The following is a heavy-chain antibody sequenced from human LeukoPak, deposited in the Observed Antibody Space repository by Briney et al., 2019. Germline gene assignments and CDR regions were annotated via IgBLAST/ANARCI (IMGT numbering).Heavy chain of an antibody. V-gene: IGHV4-34*01. Sequence: SETLSLTCAVYGGSFSGYYWSWIRQPPGKGLEWIGEINHSGSTNYNPSLKSRVTISVDTSKNQFPLKLSSVTAADTAVYYCARGGIAARRYWFDPWGQGTLVTVSS. J-gene: IGHJ5*02. CDR2: INHSGST. D-gene: IGHD6-6*01. CDR3: ARGGIAARRYWFDP. CDR1: GGSFSGYY.